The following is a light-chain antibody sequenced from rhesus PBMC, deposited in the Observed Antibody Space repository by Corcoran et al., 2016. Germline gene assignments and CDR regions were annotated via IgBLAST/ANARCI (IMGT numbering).Light chain of an antibody. CDR2: KAY. Sequence: DIQMTQSPSSLSASVGDRVTITCRASENVNNYLNWYQQKPGKAPKLLIYKAYTLQRGVPSRFSGSGSGTDDTFTISSLQPEDVATYYCQHGYGTPYSFGQGTKVEIK. V-gene: IGKV1-74*01. J-gene: IGKJ2*01. CDR1: ENVNNY. CDR3: QHGYGTPYS.